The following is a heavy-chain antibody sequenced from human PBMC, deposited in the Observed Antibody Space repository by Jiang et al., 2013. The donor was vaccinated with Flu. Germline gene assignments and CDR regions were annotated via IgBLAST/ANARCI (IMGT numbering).Heavy chain of an antibody. D-gene: IGHD3-22*01. V-gene: IGHV1-69*04. Sequence: SGAEVKKPGSSVKVSCKASGGTFSSYAISWVRQAPGQGLEWMGRIIPILGIANYAQKFQGRVTITADKSTSTAYMELSSLRSEDTAVYYCARSRYYYDSSGSPTLEYWGQGTLVTVSS. J-gene: IGHJ4*02. CDR1: GGTFSSYA. CDR3: ARSRYYYDSSGSPTLEY. CDR2: IIPILGIA.